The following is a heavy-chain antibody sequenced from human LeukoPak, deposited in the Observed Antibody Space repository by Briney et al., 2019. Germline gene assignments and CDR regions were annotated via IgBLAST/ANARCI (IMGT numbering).Heavy chain of an antibody. CDR2: INPNRGGT. CDR1: GYPFTDYY. J-gene: IGHJ6*02. Sequence: ASVKVSCKASGYPFTDYYMHWVRQAPGQGLEWMGWINPNRGGTDYAQKFQGRGTMTRDTSISTAYMELSRLRSDDTAVYYCAREEWYASTYYDFWSGSLGMDVWGQGTTVTGSS. V-gene: IGHV1-2*02. CDR3: AREEWYASTYYDFWSGSLGMDV. D-gene: IGHD3-3*01.